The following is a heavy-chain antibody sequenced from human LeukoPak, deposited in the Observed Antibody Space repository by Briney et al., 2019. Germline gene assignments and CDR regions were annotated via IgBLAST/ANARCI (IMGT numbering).Heavy chain of an antibody. V-gene: IGHV4-59*08. D-gene: IGHD1-26*01. CDR2: IYYSGST. CDR3: ASRRVGAFDY. J-gene: IGHJ4*02. CDR1: GGSISSYY. Sequence: SETLSLTCTVSGGSISSYYWSWIRQPPGKGLEWIGYIYYSGSTNYNPSLKSRVTISIDTSKNQVSLKVSSVTAADTAVYYCASRRVGAFDYWGQGTLVTVSS.